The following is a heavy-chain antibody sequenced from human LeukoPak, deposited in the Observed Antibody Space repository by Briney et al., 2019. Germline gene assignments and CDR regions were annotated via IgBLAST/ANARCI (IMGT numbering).Heavy chain of an antibody. D-gene: IGHD2-2*01. CDR1: GLTFSSYS. J-gene: IGHJ5*02. Sequence: GGSLRLSCAASGLTFSSYSMNWVRQAPGKGLEWVSYISSSGSTIYYADSVKGRFTISRDNAKNSLYLQMNSLRAEDTAVYYCASLGVVVVPAADTQNWFDPWGQGTLVTVSS. CDR2: ISSSGSTI. V-gene: IGHV3-48*04. CDR3: ASLGVVVVPAADTQNWFDP.